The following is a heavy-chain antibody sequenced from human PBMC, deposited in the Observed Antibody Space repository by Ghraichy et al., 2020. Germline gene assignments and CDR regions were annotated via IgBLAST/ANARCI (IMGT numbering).Heavy chain of an antibody. CDR2: IYYSGST. CDR3: ARPHSPGYYFDY. CDR1: GGSISSSSYY. Sequence: GSLRLSCTVSGGSISSSSYYWGWIRQPPGKGLEWIGSIYYSGSTYYNPSLKSRVTISVDTSKNQFFLKLSSVTAADTAVYYCARPHSPGYYFDYWGQGTLVTVSS. V-gene: IGHV4-39*01. D-gene: IGHD1-14*01. J-gene: IGHJ4*02.